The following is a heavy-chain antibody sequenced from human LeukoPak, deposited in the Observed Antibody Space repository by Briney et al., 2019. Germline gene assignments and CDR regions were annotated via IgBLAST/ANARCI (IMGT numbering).Heavy chain of an antibody. D-gene: IGHD1-1*01. CDR2: IYSGVPT. Sequence: SETPSLTCTTSGVSINRFYWSWVRQPPGKGLEWIGNIYSGVPTYFNPSLKSRVTISVDTSKNQFSLNLTSVTAADTAMYYCVQTTGWPGFDYWGQGILVTVSS. J-gene: IGHJ4*02. CDR1: GVSINRFY. V-gene: IGHV4-4*09. CDR3: VQTTGWPGFDY.